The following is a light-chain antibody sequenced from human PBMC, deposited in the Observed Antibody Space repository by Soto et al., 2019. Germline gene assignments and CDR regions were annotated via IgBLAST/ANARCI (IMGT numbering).Light chain of an antibody. V-gene: IGKV1-5*03. J-gene: IGKJ1*01. CDR3: QHYKSYSEA. CDR2: KAS. CDR1: QTISSW. Sequence: DIQMTQSPSTLSGSVGDRVTITCRASQTISSWLAWYQQKPGKAPKLLIYKASTLKSGVPSRFSGSGSGTEFTLTISSLQQEDFATYYCQHYKSYSEAFGQGTKVELK.